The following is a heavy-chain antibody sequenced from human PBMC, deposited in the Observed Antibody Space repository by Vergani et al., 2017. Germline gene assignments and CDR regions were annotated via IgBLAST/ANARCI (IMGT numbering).Heavy chain of an antibody. Sequence: EVQLVESGGGLVKPGGSLRLSCAASGFTFSSYNMNWVRQAPGKGLEWVANIKQDGSEKYYVDSVKGRFTISRDNAKNSLYLQMNSLRAEDTAVYYCAKDYETWFDPWGQGTLVTVSS. CDR3: AKDYETWFDP. J-gene: IGHJ5*02. CDR1: GFTFSSYN. CDR2: IKQDGSEK. V-gene: IGHV3-7*03. D-gene: IGHD3-16*01.